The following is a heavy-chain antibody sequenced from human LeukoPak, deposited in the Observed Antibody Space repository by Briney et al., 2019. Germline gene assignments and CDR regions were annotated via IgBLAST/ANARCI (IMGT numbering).Heavy chain of an antibody. V-gene: IGHV4-59*01. CDR1: GGSMSSYY. D-gene: IGHD2-2*01. Sequence: PSETLSLTCTVSGGSMSSYYWSWIRQPPGKGLEWIGYIYYSGSTNYNPSLKSRITISVDTSKNQFSLKLSSVTAADTAVYYCARGRRGTSCYDYWGQGTLVTVSS. CDR3: ARGRRGTSCYDY. CDR2: IYYSGST. J-gene: IGHJ4*02.